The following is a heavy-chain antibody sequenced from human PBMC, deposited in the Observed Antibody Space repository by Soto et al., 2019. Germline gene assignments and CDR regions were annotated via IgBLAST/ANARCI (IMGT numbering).Heavy chain of an antibody. CDR3: ASYHFLDLWTGSRHYMGV. CDR1: GGSLSGYY. J-gene: IGHJ6*03. Sequence: QVHLEQWGAGLLNPSETLSLTCAVYGGSLSGYYWSWVRQSPGKGLEWIGEINHSGTANYNPSLKTRVTISADASKHQFSLRLTSVTAADSATYYCASYHFLDLWTGSRHYMGVWSRGTPVTVSS. D-gene: IGHD3-9*01. V-gene: IGHV4-34*01. CDR2: INHSGTA.